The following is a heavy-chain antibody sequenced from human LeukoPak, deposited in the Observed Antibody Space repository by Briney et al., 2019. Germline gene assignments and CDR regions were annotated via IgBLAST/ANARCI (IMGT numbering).Heavy chain of an antibody. CDR3: ARDFHNYFDY. D-gene: IGHD5-24*01. CDR1: GGSISGYY. CDR2: ISYSGST. Sequence: PSETLSLTCTVSGGSISGYYWSWIRQPPGKGLEWIGYISYSGSTNYNPSLKSRVTISVDTSKNQFSLKLSSVTAADTAVYYCARDFHNYFDYWGEGTLVTVS. J-gene: IGHJ4*02. V-gene: IGHV4-59*01.